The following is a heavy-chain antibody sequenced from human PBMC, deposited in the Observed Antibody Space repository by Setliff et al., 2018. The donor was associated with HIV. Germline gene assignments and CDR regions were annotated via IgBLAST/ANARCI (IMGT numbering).Heavy chain of an antibody. J-gene: IGHJ5*02. Sequence: SETLSLTCTVSGGSISSSSYYWGWIRQPPGKGLEWIGSIYYSGSTYYNPSVKRRVTISVDTSKNQFSLKLSSVTAADTAVYYCATYADRESNRFDPWGQGILVTVSS. V-gene: IGHV4-39*01. CDR2: IYYSGST. D-gene: IGHD3-10*01. CDR1: GGSISSSSYY. CDR3: ATYADRESNRFDP.